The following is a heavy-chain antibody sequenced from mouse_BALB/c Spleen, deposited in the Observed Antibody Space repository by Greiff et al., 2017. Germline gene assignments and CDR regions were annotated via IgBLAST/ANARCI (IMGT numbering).Heavy chain of an antibody. J-gene: IGHJ3*01. CDR2: IYPYNGGT. CDR1: GYTFTDYN. D-gene: IGHD3-2*01. CDR3: ARDSSGPAWFAY. Sequence: DVKLQESGPELVKPGASVKISCKASGYTFTDYNTHWVKQSHGKSLEWIGYIYPYNGGTGYNQKFKSKATLTVDNSSSTAYMELRSLTSEDSAVYYCARDSSGPAWFAYWGQGTLVTVSA. V-gene: IGHV1S29*02.